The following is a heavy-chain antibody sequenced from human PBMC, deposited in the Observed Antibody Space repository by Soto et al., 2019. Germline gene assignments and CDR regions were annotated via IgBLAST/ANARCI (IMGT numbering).Heavy chain of an antibody. Sequence: EVQLLESGGGLVQPGGSLRLSCAASGFTFSSYAMSWVLQAPGQGLEWVSTITDSGSSTYSAASVKGRFAISRDNSKNTLFLEMNSLRAEDTALYYCAKDGLNTAMGAWGQGTLVTVSS. V-gene: IGHV3-23*01. CDR3: AKDGLNTAMGA. CDR2: ITDSGSST. CDR1: GFTFSSYA. D-gene: IGHD5-18*01. J-gene: IGHJ4*02.